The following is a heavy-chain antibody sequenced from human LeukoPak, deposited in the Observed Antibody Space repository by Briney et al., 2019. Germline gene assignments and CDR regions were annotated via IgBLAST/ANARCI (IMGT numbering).Heavy chain of an antibody. J-gene: IGHJ4*02. CDR2: IYYSGST. Sequence: SETLSPTCTVSGGSISSYYWSWIPQPPGKGLEWIGYIYYSGSTNYNPSLKSRVTISVDMSKSQFSLKLSSVTAADTAVYYCARDEGVWGQGTLVTVSS. CDR3: ARDEGV. CDR1: GGSISSYY. V-gene: IGHV4-59*12.